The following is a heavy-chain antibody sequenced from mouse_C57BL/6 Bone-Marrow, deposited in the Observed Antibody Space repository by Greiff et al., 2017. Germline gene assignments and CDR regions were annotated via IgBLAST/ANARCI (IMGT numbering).Heavy chain of an antibody. CDR1: GYAFSSSW. D-gene: IGHD2-4*01. Sequence: QVQLQQSGPELVKPGASVKISCKASGYAFSSSWMNWVKQRPGKGLEWIGRIHPADGDTNYNGKFKGKATLTADKSSSTAYMQLSSLTSEDTAVYFAARPVYCDYDGEDYFDFWGQGTTLTVSS. V-gene: IGHV1-82*01. CDR2: IHPADGDT. CDR3: ARPVYCDYDGEDYFDF. J-gene: IGHJ2*01.